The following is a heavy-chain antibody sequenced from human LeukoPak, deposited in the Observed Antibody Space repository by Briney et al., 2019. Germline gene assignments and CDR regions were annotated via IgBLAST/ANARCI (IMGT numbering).Heavy chain of an antibody. CDR3: TRDRNDYGDPDGFDI. CDR1: RFTFSDFA. D-gene: IGHD4-17*01. CDR2: ITRVSTYI. V-gene: IGHV3-21*01. Sequence: GGSLRLSCAASRFTFSDFAMNWVRQAPGKGLGWVSSITRVSTYIYYAESLEGRFTISRDNAKNLLYLQLSSLRGEDTGIYYCTRDRNDYGDPDGFDIWGHGTVVTVSS. J-gene: IGHJ3*02.